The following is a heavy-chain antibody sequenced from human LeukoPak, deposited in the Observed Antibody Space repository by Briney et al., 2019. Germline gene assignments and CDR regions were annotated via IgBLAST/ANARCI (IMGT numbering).Heavy chain of an antibody. J-gene: IGHJ4*02. CDR2: MKEDGSET. D-gene: IGHD2-2*01. Sequence: GGSLRLSCAASGSIFSCCWMAWVRQAPGKGLEWVAHMKEDGSETYYVGSVKGRFTISGDKAKNSLYLQMNSLRVEDTAVYYCARDTKYAFDYWGQGTLVTVSS. V-gene: IGHV3-7*01. CDR3: ARDTKYAFDY. CDR1: GSIFSCCW.